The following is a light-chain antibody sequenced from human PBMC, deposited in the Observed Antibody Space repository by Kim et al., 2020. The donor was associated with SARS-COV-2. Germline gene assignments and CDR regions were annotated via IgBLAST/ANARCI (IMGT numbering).Light chain of an antibody. V-gene: IGKV3-15*01. CDR2: GAS. Sequence: SPGERATRACRARQSVSTNLAWYQQKPGQAPRLLIYGASTRATGIPARFSGSGSGTEFTLTISSLQSEDFALYYCHQYNHWPRGTFGQGTRLEIK. J-gene: IGKJ5*01. CDR3: HQYNHWPRGT. CDR1: QSVSTN.